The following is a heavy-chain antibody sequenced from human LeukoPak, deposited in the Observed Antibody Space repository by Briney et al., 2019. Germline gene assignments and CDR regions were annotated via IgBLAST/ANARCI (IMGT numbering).Heavy chain of an antibody. V-gene: IGHV4-4*02. D-gene: IGHD4-17*01. CDR1: GGSISSSNG. CDR3: AREVGYGDYSGP. J-gene: IGHJ5*02. CDR2: IYQSGST. Sequence: SETLSLPCAVCGGSISSSNGWSWARPPPGEGLEWIGEIYQSGSTIYNAALKSPVTISVDKSQNQFSPKLSSVTAADTPVYYCAREVGYGDYSGPWGQGTLVTVSS.